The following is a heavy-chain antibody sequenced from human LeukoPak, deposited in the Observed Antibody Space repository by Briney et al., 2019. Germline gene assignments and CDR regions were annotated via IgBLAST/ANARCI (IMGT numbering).Heavy chain of an antibody. D-gene: IGHD2-15*01. CDR2: ISGSGVTT. CDR3: AENVVRTFDY. Sequence: GGSLRLSCVASGFTFSSNAMSWVRQAPGKGLEWVSIISGSGVTTYSADSVKGRLVISRDNSKNTLYLQMSSLRAEDTAVYYCAENVVRTFDYWGLGTLVTVSS. CDR1: GFTFSSNA. J-gene: IGHJ4*02. V-gene: IGHV3-23*01.